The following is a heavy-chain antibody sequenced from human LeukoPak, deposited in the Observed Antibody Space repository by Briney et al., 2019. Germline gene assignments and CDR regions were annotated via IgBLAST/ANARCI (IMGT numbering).Heavy chain of an antibody. CDR1: GFTFSSYA. J-gene: IGHJ4*02. Sequence: GGSLRLSCAASGFTFSSYAMHWVRQAPGKGLEWVAVISYDGSNKYYADSVKGRFTISRDNSKNTLYLQMNSLRVEDTAVFYCARDQYDTWSRRGNFDSWGQRTLVIVSS. CDR3: ARDQYDTWSRRGNFDS. D-gene: IGHD3-3*01. CDR2: ISYDGSNK. V-gene: IGHV3-30-3*01.